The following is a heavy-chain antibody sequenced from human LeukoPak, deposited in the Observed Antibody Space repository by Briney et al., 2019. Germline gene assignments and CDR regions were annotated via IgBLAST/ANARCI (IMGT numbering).Heavy chain of an antibody. CDR2: ISYDGSNK. J-gene: IGHJ6*03. CDR3: ARDPYDFRYYMDV. V-gene: IGHV3-30*04. D-gene: IGHD3-3*01. CDR1: GFTFSSYA. Sequence: GGSLRLSCAASGFTFSSYAMHWVRQAPGKGLEWVAVISYDGSNKYYADSVKGRFTISRDNSKNTLYLQMNSLRAEDTAVYYCARDPYDFRYYMDVWGKGTTVTVSS.